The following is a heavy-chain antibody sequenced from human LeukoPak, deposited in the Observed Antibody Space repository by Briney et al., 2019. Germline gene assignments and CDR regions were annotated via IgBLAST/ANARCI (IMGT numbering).Heavy chain of an antibody. CDR3: ARYSNHVDYFDS. J-gene: IGHJ4*02. CDR2: VYYTGTS. Sequence: PSETLSLTCTVSGDSVSSHYWGWIRQPPGKGLEWIAYVYYTGTSNYNPSLKSRVTISIDTSKNQFSLKLISVTAADTVVYYCARYSNHVDYFDSWGQGTLVTVSS. D-gene: IGHD4-11*01. CDR1: GDSVSSHY. V-gene: IGHV4-59*02.